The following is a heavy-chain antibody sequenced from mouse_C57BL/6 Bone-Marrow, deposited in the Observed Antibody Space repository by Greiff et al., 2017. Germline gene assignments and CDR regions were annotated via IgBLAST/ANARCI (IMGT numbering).Heavy chain of an antibody. CDR3: TLCGSYYFDY. CDR1: GYTFTDYE. J-gene: IGHJ2*01. Sequence: VQLQESGAELVRPGASVTLSCKASGYTFTDYEMHWVKQTPVHGLEWIGAIDPETGGTAYNQKFKGKAILTADKSSSTAYMELRSLTSEDSAVYYCTLCGSYYFDYWGQGTTLTVSS. CDR2: IDPETGGT. D-gene: IGHD1-1*01. V-gene: IGHV1-15*01.